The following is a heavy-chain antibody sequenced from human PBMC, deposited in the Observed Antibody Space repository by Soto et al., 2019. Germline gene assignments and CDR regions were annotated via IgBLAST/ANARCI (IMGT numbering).Heavy chain of an antibody. CDR3: AGQGAYCGGDCSPRGNWFDP. CDR2: ISAYNGNT. V-gene: IGHV1-18*01. J-gene: IGHJ5*02. CDR1: GYTFTSYG. D-gene: IGHD2-21*01. Sequence: ASVKVSCKASGYTFTSYGISWVRQAPGQGLEWMGWISAYNGNTNYAQKLQGRVTMTTDTSTSTAYMELRSLRSDDTAVYYCAGQGAYCGGDCSPRGNWFDPWGQGTLVTVSS.